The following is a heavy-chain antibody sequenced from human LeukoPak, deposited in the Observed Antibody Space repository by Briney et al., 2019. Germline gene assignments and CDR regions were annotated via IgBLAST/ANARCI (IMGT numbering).Heavy chain of an antibody. CDR1: GGSISSGGYY. CDR2: IFHSGST. Sequence: SETLSLTCTISGGSISSGGYYWSWIRQPPGKGLEWIGYIFHSGSTYYNPSLKSRVTISADRSKNQFSLKLSSVTAADTAVYYCARAAANYNPYYFDYWGQGTLVTVSS. J-gene: IGHJ4*02. D-gene: IGHD1-7*01. CDR3: ARAAANYNPYYFDY. V-gene: IGHV4-30-2*01.